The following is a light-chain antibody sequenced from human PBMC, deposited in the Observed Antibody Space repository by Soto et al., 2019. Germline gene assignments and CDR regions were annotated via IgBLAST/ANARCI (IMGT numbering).Light chain of an antibody. CDR1: SSDVGGYDY. Sequence: SVLTQPPPPAGAPWQSVAISFPGTSSDVGGYDYVAWYQQHPGKAPKLMIYDVTKRPSGVPDRFSGSKSGNTASLTVSGLQAEDEADYYCSSYAGTHIVFGTGTKVTVL. CDR3: SSYAGTHIV. V-gene: IGLV2-8*01. CDR2: DVT. J-gene: IGLJ1*01.